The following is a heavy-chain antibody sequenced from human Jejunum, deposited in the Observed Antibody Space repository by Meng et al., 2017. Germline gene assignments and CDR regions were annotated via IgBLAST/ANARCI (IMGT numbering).Heavy chain of an antibody. D-gene: IGHD5-12*01. V-gene: IGHV3-48*03. J-gene: IGHJ4*02. CDR1: GFTFSSFE. CDR3: ARDKWPTDY. CDR2: ISNIGLTT. Sequence: GGSLRPSCAASGFTFSSFEMSWVRQAPGKGLEWVAYISNIGLTTHYADSVRGRFTITRDNATNALFLQMDSMRAEDTAVYYCARDKWPTDYWGQGTLVTVSS.